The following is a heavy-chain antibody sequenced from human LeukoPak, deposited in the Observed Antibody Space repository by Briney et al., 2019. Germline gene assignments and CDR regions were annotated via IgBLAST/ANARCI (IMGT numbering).Heavy chain of an antibody. V-gene: IGHV4-4*02. D-gene: IGHD2-15*01. J-gene: IGHJ3*02. Sequence: PSGTLSLTCAVSGGSISSSNWWSWVRQPPGKGLEWIGEIYHSGSTNYNPSLKSRVTISVDKSKNQFSLKLSSVTAADTAVYYCARVGIYCSGGSCYSDAFDIWGQGTMVTVSS. CDR1: GGSISSSNW. CDR2: IYHSGST. CDR3: ARVGIYCSGGSCYSDAFDI.